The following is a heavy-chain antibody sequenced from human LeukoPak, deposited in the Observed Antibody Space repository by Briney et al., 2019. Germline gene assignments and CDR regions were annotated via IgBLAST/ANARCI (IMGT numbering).Heavy chain of an antibody. CDR3: AREGGRYNWFDP. V-gene: IGHV4-34*01. Sequence: SSETLSLTCAVYGGSFSGYYRSWIRQPPGKGLEWIGEINHSGSTNYNPSLKSRVTISVDTSKNQFSLKLSSVTAADTAVYYCAREGGRYNWFDPWGQGTLVTVSS. D-gene: IGHD3-16*01. J-gene: IGHJ5*02. CDR1: GGSFSGYY. CDR2: INHSGST.